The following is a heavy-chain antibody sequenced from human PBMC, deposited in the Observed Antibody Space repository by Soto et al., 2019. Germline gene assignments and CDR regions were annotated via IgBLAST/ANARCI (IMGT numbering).Heavy chain of an antibody. Sequence: SETLSLTCTVSGGSSSSGGYYWSWIRQHPGKGLEWIGYSYYSVSTYYNPSLKSRVTISVDTSKKQFSLKLSSVTAADTAVYYCARDLSSSWLNWFDPWGQGTLVTVSS. D-gene: IGHD6-13*01. J-gene: IGHJ5*02. CDR2: SYYSVST. CDR3: ARDLSSSWLNWFDP. CDR1: GGSSSSGGYY. V-gene: IGHV4-31*03.